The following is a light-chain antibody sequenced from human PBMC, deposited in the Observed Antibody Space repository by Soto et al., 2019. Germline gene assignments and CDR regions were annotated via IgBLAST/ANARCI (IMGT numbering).Light chain of an antibody. J-gene: IGKJ4*01. V-gene: IGKV1-5*03. CDR1: QSISIG. CDR3: QQYETYPLT. CDR2: KAS. Sequence: DIQLTQSPSTLSASVGDRGTITCRASQSISIGLAWYQQKPGKDPKLLVYKASSLESGAPSRFSGSGSGTEFTLTISTLQPDDFATYYCQQYETYPLTCGGGTNVEIK.